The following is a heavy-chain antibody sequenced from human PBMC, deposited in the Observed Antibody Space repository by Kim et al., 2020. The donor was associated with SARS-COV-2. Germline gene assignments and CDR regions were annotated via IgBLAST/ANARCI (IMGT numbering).Heavy chain of an antibody. CDR3: SRSRGSTPYYFDY. D-gene: IGHD2-2*01. CDR2: INHSGST. V-gene: IGHV4-34*01. Sequence: SETLSLTCAVYGGSFSGYYWSWIRQPPGKGLEWIGEINHSGSTNYNPSLKSRVTISVDTSKNQFSLKLSSVTAADTAVNYCSRSRGSTPYYFDYWCQGNL. CDR1: GGSFSGYY. J-gene: IGHJ4*02.